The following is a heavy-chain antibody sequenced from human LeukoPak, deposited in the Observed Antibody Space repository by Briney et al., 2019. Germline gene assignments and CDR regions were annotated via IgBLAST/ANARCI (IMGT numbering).Heavy chain of an antibody. CDR2: ISTDGTVT. Sequence: GGSLRLSCAASGLTLSPYWMHWVRQAPGKGLVWVSHISTDGTVTTYADSAKGRFTISRDNAKSTLYLQMNSLRAEDTAVYYCVRDSNLSFDYWGQGSLVTVSS. CDR3: VRDSNLSFDY. J-gene: IGHJ4*02. V-gene: IGHV3-74*01. CDR1: GLTLSPYW. D-gene: IGHD1-14*01.